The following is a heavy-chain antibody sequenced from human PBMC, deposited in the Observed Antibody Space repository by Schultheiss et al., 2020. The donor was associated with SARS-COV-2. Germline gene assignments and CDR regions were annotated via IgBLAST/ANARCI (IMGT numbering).Heavy chain of an antibody. CDR3: ARFTMVRGGPYDI. CDR2: IFSNDEK. J-gene: IGHJ3*02. V-gene: IGHV2-26*01. CDR1: GFSLSNARMG. Sequence: SGPTLVKPTETLTLTCTVSGFSLSNARMGVSWIRQPPGKALEWLALIFSNDEKSYSTSLKSRLTISKDTSKSQVVLTMTNMDPVDTATYYCARFTMVRGGPYDIWGQGTMVTVSS. D-gene: IGHD3-10*01.